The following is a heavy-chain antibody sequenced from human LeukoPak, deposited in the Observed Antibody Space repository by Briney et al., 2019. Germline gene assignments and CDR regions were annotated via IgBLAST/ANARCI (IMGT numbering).Heavy chain of an antibody. J-gene: IGHJ3*02. D-gene: IGHD6-19*01. V-gene: IGHV1-18*01. CDR2: ISAYNGNT. Sequence: ASVTVSCKASGYTFTSYGISWVRQAPGQGLEWMGWISAYNGNTNYAQKLQGRVTMTTDTSTSTAYMELRSLRSDDTAVYYCARDSSGIGAFDIWGQGTMVTVSS. CDR1: GYTFTSYG. CDR3: ARDSSGIGAFDI.